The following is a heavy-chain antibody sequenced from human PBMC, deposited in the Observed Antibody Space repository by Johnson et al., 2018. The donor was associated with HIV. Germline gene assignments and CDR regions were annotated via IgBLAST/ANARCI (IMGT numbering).Heavy chain of an antibody. CDR3: AKRLGYDSRGDQFDI. J-gene: IGHJ3*02. CDR1: GFIFSSYV. Sequence: QVQLVESGGGVVQPGRSLRLSCAASGFIFSSYVMYWVRQAPGKGLEWVAVISYDGSNKYYADSVKGRYTISRDNSKNTLSLQMNSLSVEDTAIYSCAKRLGYDSRGDQFDIWGQGTMVTVSS. V-gene: IGHV3-30*04. CDR2: ISYDGSNK. D-gene: IGHD3-22*01.